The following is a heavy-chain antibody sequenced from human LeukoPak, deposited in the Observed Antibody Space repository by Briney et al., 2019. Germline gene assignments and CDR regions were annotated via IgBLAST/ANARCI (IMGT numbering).Heavy chain of an antibody. V-gene: IGHV3-72*01. CDR3: ASVTLDYDILTGWRYYYYGMDV. J-gene: IGHJ6*04. Sequence: PGGSLRLSCAASGFTLSDHYMHWARQAPGKGLEWVGRTRNKANSYTTEYAASLKGRFTISRDDSKNSLYLQMNSLKTEETGVYYCASVTLDYDILTGWRYYYYGMDVWGKGTTVTVSS. CDR1: GFTLSDHY. D-gene: IGHD3-9*01. CDR2: TRNKANSYTT.